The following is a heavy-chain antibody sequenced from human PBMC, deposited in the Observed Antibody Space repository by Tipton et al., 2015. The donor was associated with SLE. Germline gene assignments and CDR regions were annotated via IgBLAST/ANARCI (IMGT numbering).Heavy chain of an antibody. V-gene: IGHV4-39*07. Sequence: TLSLTCTVSGGSISSSSYYLGWIRQHPGKGLEWIGSIYYSGSTYYNPSLKSRDTISVDTSKNQCSLKLSSLTAADTAVYYCASSYSISSFGYLGQGTLITVSS. CDR2: IYYSGST. CDR1: GGSISSSSYY. D-gene: IGHD6-6*01. CDR3: ASSYSISSFGY. J-gene: IGHJ4*02.